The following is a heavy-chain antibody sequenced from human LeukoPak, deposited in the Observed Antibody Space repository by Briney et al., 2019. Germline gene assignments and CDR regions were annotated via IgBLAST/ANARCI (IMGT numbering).Heavy chain of an antibody. D-gene: IGHD6-19*01. J-gene: IGHJ4*02. V-gene: IGHV3-66*01. Sequence: GGSLRLSCAASGFTVSSNYMSWVRQAPGKGLEWVSVIYSGGSTYYADSVKGRFTISRDDSKNTLYLQMNSLRAEDTAVYYCARDGPIAVAGTLDYWGQGTLVTVSS. CDR3: ARDGPIAVAGTLDY. CDR2: IYSGGST. CDR1: GFTVSSNY.